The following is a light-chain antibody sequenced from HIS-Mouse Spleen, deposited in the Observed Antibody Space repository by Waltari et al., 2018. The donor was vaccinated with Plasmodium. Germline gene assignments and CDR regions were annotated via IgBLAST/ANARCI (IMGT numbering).Light chain of an antibody. V-gene: IGKV3-15*01. CDR2: GAS. CDR3: QQYNNWSFT. Sequence: EIVMTQSPATLSVSPGERATISCRASKSVSSNLAWYQHKPGQAPSLLIYGASTRATGIPARFSGSGSGTEFTLTISSLQSEDFAVYYCQQYNNWSFTFGPGTKVDIK. CDR1: KSVSSN. J-gene: IGKJ3*01.